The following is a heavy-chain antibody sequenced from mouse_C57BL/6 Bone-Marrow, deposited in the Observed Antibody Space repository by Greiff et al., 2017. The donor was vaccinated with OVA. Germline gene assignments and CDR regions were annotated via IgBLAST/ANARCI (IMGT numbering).Heavy chain of an antibody. CDR3: AAFTTVGWYFDV. CDR1: GFSLTSYA. J-gene: IGHJ1*03. D-gene: IGHD1-1*01. Sequence: VQLQQSGPGLVAPSQSLSITCTVSGFSLTSYAISWVRQPPGKGLEWLGVLWPGGGTNYNSALKSRLSISKDNSKSQVFLKMNSLQTDDTARYYCAAFTTVGWYFDVWGTGTTVTVSS. V-gene: IGHV2-9-1*01. CDR2: LWPGGGT.